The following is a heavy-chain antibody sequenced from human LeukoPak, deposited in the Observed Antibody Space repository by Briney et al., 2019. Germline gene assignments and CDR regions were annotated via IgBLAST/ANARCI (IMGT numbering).Heavy chain of an antibody. D-gene: IGHD4-17*01. V-gene: IGHV3-66*01. CDR3: AREGDYGDYEGYYGMDV. CDR2: IYSGGST. CDR1: GFTVSSNY. Sequence: GGSLRLSCAASGFTVSSNYMSWVRQAPGKGLEWVSVIYSGGSTYYADFVKGRFTISRDNSKNTLYLQMNSLRAEDTAVYYCAREGDYGDYEGYYGMDVWGQGTTVTVSS. J-gene: IGHJ6*02.